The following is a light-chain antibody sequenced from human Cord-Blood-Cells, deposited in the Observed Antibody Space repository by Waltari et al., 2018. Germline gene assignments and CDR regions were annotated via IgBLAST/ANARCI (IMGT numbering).Light chain of an antibody. Sequence: DIQMTQSPSSLSASVGDRVTITCRASPSISSYLNWYQQKPGKAPKLLIYAASSLQSGVPSRFSGSGSVTDFTRTISSLQPEDFATYYCQQSYSTPWTFGQGTKVESK. CDR1: PSISSY. J-gene: IGKJ1*01. CDR2: AAS. CDR3: QQSYSTPWT. V-gene: IGKV1-39*01.